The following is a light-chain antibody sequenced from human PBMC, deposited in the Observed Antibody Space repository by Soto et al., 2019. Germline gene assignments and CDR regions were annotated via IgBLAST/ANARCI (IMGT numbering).Light chain of an antibody. CDR3: LLYYGGAYV. J-gene: IGLJ1*01. Sequence: QAVVTQEPSLTVSPGGTVTLTCASSTGAVTSGYYPNWFQQKPGQAPRALIYNTSNKHSWTPARFSGSLLGGKAALTLSGVQPEDEAEYDCLLYYGGAYVFGTGTKVTVL. CDR2: NTS. V-gene: IGLV7-43*01. CDR1: TGAVTSGYY.